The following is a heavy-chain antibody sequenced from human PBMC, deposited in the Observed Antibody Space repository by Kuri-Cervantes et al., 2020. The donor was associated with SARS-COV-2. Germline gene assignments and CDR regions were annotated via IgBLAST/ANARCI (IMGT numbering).Heavy chain of an antibody. CDR3: ARDGDVGTRRRFSGWTYYYYGMDV. V-gene: IGHV3-30-3*01. J-gene: IGHJ6*02. Sequence: GGSLRLSCAASGFTFRGYAMHWVRQAPGKGLEWVAVISYDGSNKDNADSVKGRFTISRDNSKNTLYLQMNSLRAEDTAVYYCARDGDVGTRRRFSGWTYYYYGMDVWGQGTTVTVSS. CDR2: ISYDGSNK. CDR1: GFTFRGYA. D-gene: IGHD6-19*01.